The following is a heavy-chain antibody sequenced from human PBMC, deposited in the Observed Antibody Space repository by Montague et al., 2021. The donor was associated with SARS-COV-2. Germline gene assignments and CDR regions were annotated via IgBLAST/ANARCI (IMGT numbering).Heavy chain of an antibody. Sequence: SETLSLTCTVSGGSISSSYYWGWNRQHPPKGLEGFGSINYSRSTYYNHSLNSRVAISVDKSKNQFSLKLSSVTAADTAVYYCSRLDRVITILGVFRGYFDLWGRGTLVTVSS. CDR2: INYSRST. D-gene: IGHD3-3*01. J-gene: IGHJ2*01. CDR3: SRLDRVITILGVFRGYFDL. CDR1: GGSISSSYY. V-gene: IGHV4-39*01.